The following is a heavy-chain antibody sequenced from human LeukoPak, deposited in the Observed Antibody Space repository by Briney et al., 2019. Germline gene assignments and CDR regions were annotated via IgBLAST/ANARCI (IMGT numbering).Heavy chain of an antibody. V-gene: IGHV1-8*01. CDR3: ARSLGTYWGKDFLNWFDP. CDR2: INPNSGNT. J-gene: IGHJ5*02. CDR1: EYTFTNYD. D-gene: IGHD3-16*01. Sequence: GASVQVSCKASEYTFTNYDINWVRQAPGQGLEWVGWINPNSGNTGYTQKFQGRVTMTRNTSLSTAYMELTSLKSEDTAVYYCARSLGTYWGKDFLNWFDPWGQGTLVTVSS.